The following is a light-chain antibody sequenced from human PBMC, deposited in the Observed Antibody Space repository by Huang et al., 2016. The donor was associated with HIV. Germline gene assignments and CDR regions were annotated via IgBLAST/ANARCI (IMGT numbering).Light chain of an antibody. CDR2: GTS. CDR1: QNLSSNN. J-gene: IGKJ2*01. V-gene: IGKV3-20*01. Sequence: DIVLTQSPGTLSLSPGDRAILSCRASQNLSSNNVAWFQQKRDQAPRLLMYGTSNRATGIPDRFSGVGSGTEFTLTISSLAPGDFAVYYCHQYASSPYTFGRGTQLEI. CDR3: HQYASSPYT.